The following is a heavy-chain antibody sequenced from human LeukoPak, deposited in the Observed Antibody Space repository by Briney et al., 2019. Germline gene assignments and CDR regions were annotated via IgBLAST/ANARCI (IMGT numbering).Heavy chain of an antibody. CDR3: AGHHPRNTVDF. CDR1: GGSISSGGYS. J-gene: IGHJ4*02. Sequence: SETLSLTCTVSGGSISSGGYSWSWIRQHPGQGLEWIGYIYYSGSTYYNPSLKSRVTISLDTSKNQFSLKLSSVTAADTAVYYCAGHHPRNTVDFWGQGTLVTVSS. D-gene: IGHD2/OR15-2a*01. V-gene: IGHV4-31*03. CDR2: IYYSGST.